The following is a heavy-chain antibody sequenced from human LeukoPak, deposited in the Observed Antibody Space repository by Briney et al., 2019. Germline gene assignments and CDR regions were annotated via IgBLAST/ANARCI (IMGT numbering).Heavy chain of an antibody. Sequence: GGSLRLSCAASGFTFSHFGMHWVRQAPGKGLEWVTAISYDGNDKYYADSVKGRFSISRDNSRNRMYLQMSSLRPEDTAVYYCARPNDYGDYRYFDLWGRGTLVTAFS. CDR2: ISYDGNDK. J-gene: IGHJ2*01. V-gene: IGHV3-30*13. CDR1: GFTFSHFG. D-gene: IGHD4-17*01. CDR3: ARPNDYGDYRYFDL.